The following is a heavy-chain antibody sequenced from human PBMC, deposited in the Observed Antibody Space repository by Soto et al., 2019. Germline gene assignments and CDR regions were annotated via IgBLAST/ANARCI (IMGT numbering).Heavy chain of an antibody. J-gene: IGHJ5*01. CDR2: IYYSGGT. Sequence: PSETLSLTCTVSGGSISSGGYYWSWIRQHPGKGLEWIGYIYYSGGTYYNPSLRGRVTISIEMSKNQSSLNLSSVTAADTAVYYCARGGIVVIPDSWGQGTLVT. D-gene: IGHD3-22*01. CDR3: ARGGIVVIPDS. V-gene: IGHV4-31*03. CDR1: GGSISSGGYY.